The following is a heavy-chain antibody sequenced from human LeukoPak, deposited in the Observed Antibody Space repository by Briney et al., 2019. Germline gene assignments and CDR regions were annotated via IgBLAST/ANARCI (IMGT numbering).Heavy chain of an antibody. Sequence: ASVKVSXKASGYTFTSYYMHWVRQAPGQGLEWMGIINPSGGSTSYAQKFQGRVTMTRDTSTSTVYMELSSLRSEDTAVYYCARRMAGTFSFDYWGQGTLVTVSS. D-gene: IGHD6-19*01. J-gene: IGHJ4*02. V-gene: IGHV1-46*01. CDR2: INPSGGST. CDR1: GYTFTSYY. CDR3: ARRMAGTFSFDY.